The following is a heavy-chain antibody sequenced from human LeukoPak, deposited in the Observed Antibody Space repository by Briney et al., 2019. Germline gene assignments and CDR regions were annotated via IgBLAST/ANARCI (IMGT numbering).Heavy chain of an antibody. CDR3: ARGTSSGWFDY. V-gene: IGHV1-69*05. Sequence: SVKVSCKASGGTFSSYAFSWVRQAPGQGLEWMGGIIPIFGTPNYAQKFQGRITITTDESTSTAYMELSSLRAEDTAVYYCARGTSSGWFDYWGQGTLVTVSS. CDR1: GGTFSSYA. J-gene: IGHJ4*02. CDR2: IIPIFGTP. D-gene: IGHD6-19*01.